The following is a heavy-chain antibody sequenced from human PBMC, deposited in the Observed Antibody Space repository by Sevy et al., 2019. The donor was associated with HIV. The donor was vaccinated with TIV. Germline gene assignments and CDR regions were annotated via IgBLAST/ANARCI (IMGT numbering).Heavy chain of an antibody. CDR1: GFTVSSNY. V-gene: IGHV3-23*01. CDR3: AKSMGGFDAFDI. J-gene: IGHJ3*02. CDR2: ISGSGVST. D-gene: IGHD6-25*01. Sequence: GGSLRLSCAASGFTVSSNYMSWVRQAPGKGLEWVSVISGSGVSTYYADSVKGRFTISRDNSKNTLYLQLNSLRAEDTAVYYCAKSMGGFDAFDIWGQGTMVTVSS.